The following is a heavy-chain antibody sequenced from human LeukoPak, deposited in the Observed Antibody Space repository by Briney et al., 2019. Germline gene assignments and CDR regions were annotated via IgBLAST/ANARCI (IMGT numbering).Heavy chain of an antibody. CDR2: IYYSGST. Sequence: MPSETLSLTCTVSGGSISSYYWSWVRQPPGRGLEWIGYIYYSGSTNYNPSLKSRVTISVDTSKNQFSLKLRSVTAADTAVYYCASEVFLHPYYMDVWGKGTTVTVSS. D-gene: IGHD1-14*01. CDR1: GGSISSYY. CDR3: ASEVFLHPYYMDV. J-gene: IGHJ6*03. V-gene: IGHV4-59*01.